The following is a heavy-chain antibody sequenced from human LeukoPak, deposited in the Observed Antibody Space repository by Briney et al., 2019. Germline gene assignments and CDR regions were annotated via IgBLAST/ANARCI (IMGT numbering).Heavy chain of an antibody. CDR1: GFTFSSCW. Sequence: GGSLRLSCAASGFTFSSCWMSWLRQAPGKGLEWVANVKQDGSEKYYVDSVKGRFTISRDNAKNSLYLQMNSLRAEDTAVYYCARDHWVVTPGCPFDYWGQGTLVTASS. V-gene: IGHV3-7*01. D-gene: IGHD4-23*01. CDR2: VKQDGSEK. CDR3: ARDHWVVTPGCPFDY. J-gene: IGHJ4*02.